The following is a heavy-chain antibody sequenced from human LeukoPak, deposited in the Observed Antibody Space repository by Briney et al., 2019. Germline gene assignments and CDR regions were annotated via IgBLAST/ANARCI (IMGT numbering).Heavy chain of an antibody. V-gene: IGHV1-24*01. CDR3: ATDLKTYYYDSSGYYRY. CDR1: GYTLTELS. J-gene: IGHJ4*02. D-gene: IGHD3-22*01. CDR2: FDPEDGET. Sequence: ASVKVSCKVSGYTLTELSMHWVRQAPGKGREWMGGFDPEDGETIYAQKFQGRATMNEDTSTDTAYMELSSLRSEDTAVYYCATDLKTYYYDSSGYYRYWGQGTLVTVSS.